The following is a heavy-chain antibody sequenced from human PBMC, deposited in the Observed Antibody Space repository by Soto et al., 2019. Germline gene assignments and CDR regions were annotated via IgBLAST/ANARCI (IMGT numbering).Heavy chain of an antibody. Sequence: GGSLRLSCAASGFTFSSYAMSWVRQSPGKGLEGGSAISGSGGSTYYAYSVKGRFTISRDNSKNTLYLQMNSLRDEDTAVYYCAKKVYGADYDAFDIWGQGTMVTVTS. D-gene: IGHD2-21*01. CDR3: AKKVYGADYDAFDI. CDR2: ISGSGGST. CDR1: GFTFSSYA. J-gene: IGHJ3*02. V-gene: IGHV3-23*01.